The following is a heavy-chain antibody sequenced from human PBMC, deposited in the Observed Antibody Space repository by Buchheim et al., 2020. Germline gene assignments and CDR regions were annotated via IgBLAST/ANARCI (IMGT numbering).Heavy chain of an antibody. CDR1: GFTFSSYA. CDR3: ARAKLYTAMVTHYYYGMDV. Sequence: QVQLVESGGGVVQPGRSLRLSCAASGFTFSSYAMHWVRQAPGKGLEWVAVISYDGSNKYYADSVKGRFTISRDNSKNTLSLQMNSLRAEDTAVYYCARAKLYTAMVTHYYYGMDVWGQGTT. D-gene: IGHD5-18*01. J-gene: IGHJ6*02. V-gene: IGHV3-30*01. CDR2: ISYDGSNK.